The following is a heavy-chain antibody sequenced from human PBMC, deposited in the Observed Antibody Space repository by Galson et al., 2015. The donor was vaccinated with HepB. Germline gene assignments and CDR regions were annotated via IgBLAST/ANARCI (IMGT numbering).Heavy chain of an antibody. CDR1: GYTFTNYW. Sequence: QSGAEVNKPGESLKISCRGSGYTFTNYWAGWVRQMPGKGLEWMGIVYPGDSDSHTRYSPSFQGQVTLSADKSISTAYLQWSSLKAPATAMYYCARLIATSGTGYFDSWGQGTLVTVSS. CDR2: VYPGDSDSHT. V-gene: IGHV5-51*01. D-gene: IGHD6-13*01. J-gene: IGHJ4*02. CDR3: ARLIATSGTGYFDS.